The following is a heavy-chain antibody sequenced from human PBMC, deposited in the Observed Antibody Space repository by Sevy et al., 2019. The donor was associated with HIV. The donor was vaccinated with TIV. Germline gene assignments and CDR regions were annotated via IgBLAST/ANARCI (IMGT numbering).Heavy chain of an antibody. CDR3: ARSNSWYASFDS. V-gene: IGHV1-69*13. D-gene: IGHD6-13*01. CDR2: IIPMFGTA. J-gene: IGHJ4*02. CDR1: GRTFSNYA. Sequence: ASVKVSCKASGRTFSNYAINWVRQGPGQGLEWMGGIIPMFGTANYVQKFQGRVTITADESTKTAYMELSSLRSEDTAVYYCARSNSWYASFDSWGQGTLVTVSS.